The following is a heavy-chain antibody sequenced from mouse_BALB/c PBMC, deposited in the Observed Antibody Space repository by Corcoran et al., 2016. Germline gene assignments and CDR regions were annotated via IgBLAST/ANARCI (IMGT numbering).Heavy chain of an antibody. CDR2: INTYTGEP. J-gene: IGHJ4*01. CDR1: GYTFTNYG. CDR3: AVYDYDAMDY. D-gene: IGHD2-3*01. V-gene: IGHV9-3-1*01. Sequence: QIQLVQSGPELKKPGETVKISCKASGYTFTNYGMNWVKQAPGKGLKWMGWINTYTGEPTYADDFKGRFAFSLETSASTAYLQINNLKNDDTATYFCAVYDYDAMDYWGQGTSVTVSS.